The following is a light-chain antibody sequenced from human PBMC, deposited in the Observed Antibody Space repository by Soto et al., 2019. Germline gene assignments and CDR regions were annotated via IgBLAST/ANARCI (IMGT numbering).Light chain of an antibody. V-gene: IGLV2-23*01. CDR3: CSYAVVSTYV. Sequence: QSVLTQPASVSGSPGQSITISCTGTSSDVGGYDLVSWYQQHPGKAPKLIIYEGSKRPSGISNRFSGSKSGNTASLTISGLQAEDEADYYCCSYAVVSTYVFGTRTKVTVL. CDR1: SSDVGGYDL. J-gene: IGLJ1*01. CDR2: EGS.